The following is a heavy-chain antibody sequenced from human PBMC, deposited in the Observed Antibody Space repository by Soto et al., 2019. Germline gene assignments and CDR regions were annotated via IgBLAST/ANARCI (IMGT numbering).Heavy chain of an antibody. CDR1: GFTFSSYA. J-gene: IGHJ6*03. CDR3: AKFSYYYGSGSSGGYYYYYMDV. V-gene: IGHV3-23*01. Sequence: PGGSLRLSCAASGFTFSSYAMSWVRQAPGKGLEWVSAISGSGGSTYYADSVKGRFTISRDNSKNTLYLQMNSLRAEDTAVYYCAKFSYYYGSGSSGGYYYYYMDVWGKGTTVTVSS. D-gene: IGHD3-10*01. CDR2: ISGSGGST.